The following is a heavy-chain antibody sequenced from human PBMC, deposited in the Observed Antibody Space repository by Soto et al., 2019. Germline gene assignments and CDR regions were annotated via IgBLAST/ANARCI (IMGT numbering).Heavy chain of an antibody. CDR1: GGTFNSYA. J-gene: IGHJ6*02. Sequence: QVQLVQSGAEVKMPGSSVKVSCKASGGTFNSYAIDWVRQAPGQGLEWMGGIIPIFGTTNYPQKLQGRVKLTADESTRTAYMELSTLRSEDTAVYYCARGIMTGSEYNYYYYGMDVWGQGTTVTVSS. D-gene: IGHD1-1*01. CDR2: IIPIFGTT. V-gene: IGHV1-69*12. CDR3: ARGIMTGSEYNYYYYGMDV.